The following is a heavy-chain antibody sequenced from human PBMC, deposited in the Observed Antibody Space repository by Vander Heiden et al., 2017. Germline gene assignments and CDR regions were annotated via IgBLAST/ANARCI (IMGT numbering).Heavy chain of an antibody. Sequence: QVDLVQSGAEVRKPGSSVKVSCKASGGTFSTHIISWLRQAPGQGLEWMGGIIPIFGSPNYSKKFQDRVTITADESTTTVFMELDSLRFEDTAMYYCVREGGFFDSSGYSYFLYWAQGALVTVS. D-gene: IGHD3-22*01. J-gene: IGHJ4*02. V-gene: IGHV1-69*01. CDR3: VREGGFFDSSGYSYFLY. CDR2: IIPIFGSP. CDR1: GGTFSTHI.